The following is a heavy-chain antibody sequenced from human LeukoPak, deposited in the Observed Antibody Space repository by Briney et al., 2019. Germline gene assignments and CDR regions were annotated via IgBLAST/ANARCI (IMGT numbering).Heavy chain of an antibody. J-gene: IGHJ5*02. CDR1: GGTFSSYA. Sequence: GASVKVSCTASGGTFSSYAISWVRQAPGQGLEWMGRIIPIFGIANYAQEFQGRVTITADKSTSTAYMELSSLRSEDTAVYYCARGSSSWFNWFDPWGQGTLVTVSS. CDR2: IIPIFGIA. V-gene: IGHV1-69*04. D-gene: IGHD6-13*01. CDR3: ARGSSSWFNWFDP.